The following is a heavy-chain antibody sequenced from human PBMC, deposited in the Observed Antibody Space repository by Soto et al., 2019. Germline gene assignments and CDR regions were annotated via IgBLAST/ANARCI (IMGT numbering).Heavy chain of an antibody. V-gene: IGHV1-3*05. D-gene: IGHD2-21*02. CDR2: INAGNGNT. CDR1: GYTFTSYA. J-gene: IGHJ4*02. Sequence: QVQLVQSGAEEKKPGASVKVSCKASGYTFTSYAMHWVRQAPGHRLEWMGWINAGNGNTKYSQKFQGRVTITRDTSANPAYMEMSSLRSEDTAVYYCARNIVVVTALDYWGQGTLVTFSS. CDR3: ARNIVVVTALDY.